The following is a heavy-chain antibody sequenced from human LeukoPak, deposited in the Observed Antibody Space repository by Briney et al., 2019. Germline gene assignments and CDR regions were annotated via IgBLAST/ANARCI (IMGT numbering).Heavy chain of an antibody. CDR3: ARRSAHGKKFDP. Sequence: PSETLSLTCAVYGGSFSGYYWSWIRQPPGKGLEWIGEINHSGSTNYNPSLKSRVTMSIDTSNNQFSLRLRFVTAADTAVYYCARRSAHGKKFDPWGQGTLVTVSS. J-gene: IGHJ5*02. CDR1: GGSFSGYY. CDR2: INHSGST. V-gene: IGHV4-34*01.